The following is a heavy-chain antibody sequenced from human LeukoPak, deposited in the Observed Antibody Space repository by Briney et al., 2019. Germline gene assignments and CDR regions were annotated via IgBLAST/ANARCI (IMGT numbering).Heavy chain of an antibody. Sequence: GGSLRLSCAASGFTFSSYAMSWVRQAPGKGLEWVSAISGSGGSTYYADSVKGRFTIPRDNSKNTLYLQMNSLRAEDTAVYYCAKGVVVVVAANYPLYYFDYWGQGTLVTVSS. CDR2: ISGSGGST. D-gene: IGHD2-15*01. V-gene: IGHV3-23*01. CDR3: AKGVVVVVAANYPLYYFDY. J-gene: IGHJ4*02. CDR1: GFTFSSYA.